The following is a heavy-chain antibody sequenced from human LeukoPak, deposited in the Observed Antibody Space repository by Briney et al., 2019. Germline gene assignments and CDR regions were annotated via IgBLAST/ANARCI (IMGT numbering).Heavy chain of an antibody. CDR2: IYYSGST. J-gene: IGHJ5*02. CDR3: ARHPYCSGGSCYYVVWFDP. V-gene: IGHV4-39*01. D-gene: IGHD2-15*01. CDR1: GGSISSSSYY. Sequence: SETLSLTCTVSGGSISSSSYYWGWIRQPPGKGLVWIGRIYYSGSTYYNPSLKSRVTISVDTSKNQFSLKLSSVTAADTAVYYCARHPYCSGGSCYYVVWFDPWGQGTLVTVSS.